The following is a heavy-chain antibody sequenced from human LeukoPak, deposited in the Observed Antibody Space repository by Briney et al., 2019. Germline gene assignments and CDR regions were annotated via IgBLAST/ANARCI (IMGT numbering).Heavy chain of an antibody. CDR1: GDSINSYH. Sequence: SETLSLTCTISGDSINSYHWSWLRQPPGSKLEWIGYFYYSGVTNYNPSLKSRVTMSLDTSKKQFSLKLNSVTAADTAVYYCARNGILGVLPEFWGMGTLVSVTS. CDR2: FYYSGVT. J-gene: IGHJ4*02. CDR3: ARNGILGVLPEF. D-gene: IGHD3-3*02. V-gene: IGHV4-59*01.